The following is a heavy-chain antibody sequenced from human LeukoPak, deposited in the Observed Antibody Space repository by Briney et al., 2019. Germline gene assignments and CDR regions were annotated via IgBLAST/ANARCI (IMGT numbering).Heavy chain of an antibody. J-gene: IGHJ4*02. D-gene: IGHD3-22*01. V-gene: IGHV3-30*18. CDR2: ISYDGSNK. Sequence: GGSLRLSCAASGFTFSSYAMHWVRQAPGKGLEWVAVISYDGSNKYYADSVKGRFTIPRDNSKNTLYLQMNSLRAEDTAVYYCAKDLFYYDSSGHGPLDYWGQGTLVTVYS. CDR1: GFTFSSYA. CDR3: AKDLFYYDSSGHGPLDY.